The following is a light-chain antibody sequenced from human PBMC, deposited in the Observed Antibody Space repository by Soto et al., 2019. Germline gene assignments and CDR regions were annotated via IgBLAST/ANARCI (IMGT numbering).Light chain of an antibody. CDR2: KAS. J-gene: IGKJ1*01. V-gene: IGKV1-5*03. Sequence: DIQMTQSPSTLSGSLGDRVTLTFRASQTISSWLAWYQQKPGKAPKLLIYKASTLKSGVPSRFSGSGSGTEFTLTISSLQPDDFATYYCQHYNSYSEAFGQGTKVDIK. CDR3: QHYNSYSEA. CDR1: QTISSW.